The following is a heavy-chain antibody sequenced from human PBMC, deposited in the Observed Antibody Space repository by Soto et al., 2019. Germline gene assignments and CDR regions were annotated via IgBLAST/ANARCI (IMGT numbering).Heavy chain of an antibody. CDR2: IYYSGST. CDR3: ARETYNSNWFDP. D-gene: IGHD1-20*01. CDR1: GGSISRGDYY. V-gene: IGHV4-30-4*01. J-gene: IGHJ5*02. Sequence: SEPLSLTCTVSGGSISRGDYYWSRIRQPPGKGLEWIGYIYYSGSTYYNPSLKSRVTISVDTSKNQFSLKLSSVTAADTAVYYCARETYNSNWFDPWGQGTLVTVSS.